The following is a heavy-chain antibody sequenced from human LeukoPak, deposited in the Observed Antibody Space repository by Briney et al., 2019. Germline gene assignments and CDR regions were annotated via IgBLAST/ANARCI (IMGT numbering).Heavy chain of an antibody. Sequence: GGSLRLSCAASGFIFSSYRMNWVRQAPGKGLEWVSSISSSGSYIYYADSVKGRFTISRDNAKNSLYLQMNSLRAEDTAVYYCARGVDDIAVAGHFDYWGQGTLVTVSS. J-gene: IGHJ4*02. V-gene: IGHV3-21*04. CDR3: ARGVDDIAVAGHFDY. CDR1: GFIFSSYR. CDR2: ISSSGSYI. D-gene: IGHD6-19*01.